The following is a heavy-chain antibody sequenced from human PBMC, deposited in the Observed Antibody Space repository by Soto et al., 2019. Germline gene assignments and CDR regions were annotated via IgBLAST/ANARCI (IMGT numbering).Heavy chain of an antibody. V-gene: IGHV1-69*15. CDR2: IIPIFGTT. CDR1: GGTFSNYA. D-gene: IGHD5-12*01. Sequence: QVHLVQSGAEVKKPGSSVNVSCKASGGTFSNYAITWVRQAPGHGLYWVGRIIPIFGTTNVSQKFQGRVTITAADSTTTAYMELSGLRSDDTAVYYCAKDGGADGYFGNWLDPWGQGTLVTVSS. J-gene: IGHJ5*02. CDR3: AKDGGADGYFGNWLDP.